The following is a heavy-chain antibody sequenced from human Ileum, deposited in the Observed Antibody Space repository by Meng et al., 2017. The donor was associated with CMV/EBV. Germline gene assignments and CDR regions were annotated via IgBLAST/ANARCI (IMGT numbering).Heavy chain of an antibody. CDR1: GFTFSDYY. D-gene: IGHD6-19*01. J-gene: IGHJ4*02. CDR2: ISSSASTI. CDR3: ARGRWLRVNFDL. V-gene: IGHV3-11*01. Sequence: GGSLRLSCAASGFTFSDYYMSWIRQAPGKGLECVSYISSSASTIYYADSVKGRFTVSRDNAKNSLYLQMNSLRDKDTAVYYCARGRWLRVNFDLWGQGTLVTVSS.